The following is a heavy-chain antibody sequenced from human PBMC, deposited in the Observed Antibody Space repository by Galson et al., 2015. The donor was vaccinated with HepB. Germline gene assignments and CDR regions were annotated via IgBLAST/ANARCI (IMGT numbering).Heavy chain of an antibody. V-gene: IGHV1-69*04. J-gene: IGHJ3*02. CDR2: IIPILGIA. Sequence: SVKVSCQASGGTFSSYAISWVRQAPGQGLEWMGRIIPILGIANYAQKFQGRVTITADKSTSTAYMELSSLRSEDTAVYYCARVRGILWFGEFSPNPGGAFDIWGQGTMVTVSS. CDR3: ARVRGILWFGEFSPNPGGAFDI. D-gene: IGHD3-10*01. CDR1: GGTFSSYA.